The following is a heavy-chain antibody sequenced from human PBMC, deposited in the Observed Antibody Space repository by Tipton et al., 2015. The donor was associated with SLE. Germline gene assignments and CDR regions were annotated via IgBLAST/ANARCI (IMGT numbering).Heavy chain of an antibody. CDR1: GFTFSSYA. CDR3: ARKGLLWFRELLGFGY. Sequence: RSLRLSCAASGFTFSSYAMHWVRQAPGKGLEWVAVISYDGSNKYYADSVKGRFTISRDNSKNTLYLQMNSLRAEDTAVYYCARKGLLWFRELLGFGYWGQGTLVTVSS. D-gene: IGHD3-10*01. J-gene: IGHJ4*02. V-gene: IGHV3-30*04. CDR2: ISYDGSNK.